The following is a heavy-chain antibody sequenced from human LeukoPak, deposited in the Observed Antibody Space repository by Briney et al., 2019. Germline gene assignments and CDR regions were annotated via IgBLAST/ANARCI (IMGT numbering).Heavy chain of an antibody. CDR3: ARDYCSSTSCYFDY. Sequence: GASGKVSCKASGYTFTSYGISWVRQAPGQGLEWMGWISAYNGNTNYAQKLQGRVTMTTDTSTSTAYMELRSLRSDDTAVYYCARDYCSSTSCYFDYWGQGTLVTVSS. V-gene: IGHV1-18*01. CDR1: GYTFTSYG. CDR2: ISAYNGNT. D-gene: IGHD2-2*01. J-gene: IGHJ4*02.